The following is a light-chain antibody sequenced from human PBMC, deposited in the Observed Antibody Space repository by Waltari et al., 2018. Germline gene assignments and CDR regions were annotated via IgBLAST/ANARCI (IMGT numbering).Light chain of an antibody. CDR3: QQRSTWPPIT. CDR2: DAS. Sequence: DIVFTQSPATLSLSPGERATPPCRASQSVSTSLAWYPQKPGQAPRLLIYDASNRAAGIPARFTGSGSGTDFTLTISSLEPEDFGVYYCQQRSTWPPITFGQGTRLEIK. V-gene: IGKV3-11*01. CDR1: QSVSTS. J-gene: IGKJ5*01.